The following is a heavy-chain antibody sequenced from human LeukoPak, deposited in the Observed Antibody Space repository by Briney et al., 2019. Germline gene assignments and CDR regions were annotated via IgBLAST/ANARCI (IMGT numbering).Heavy chain of an antibody. Sequence: PGGSLRLSCAASGFTFSGSAMHWVRQAPGKGLEWVSLISGDGVSTFYADSVKGRFSISRDNSKNSLSLEMNSLRTEDTAMYYCARESGKFDYWGQGTLVAVSS. J-gene: IGHJ4*02. CDR1: GFTFSGSA. CDR2: ISGDGVST. V-gene: IGHV3-43*02. CDR3: ARESGKFDY.